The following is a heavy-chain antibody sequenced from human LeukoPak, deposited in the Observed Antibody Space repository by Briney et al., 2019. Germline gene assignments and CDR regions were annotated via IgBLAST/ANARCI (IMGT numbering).Heavy chain of an antibody. CDR1: GFTFSSYA. D-gene: IGHD5-12*01. Sequence: GGSLRLSCAASGFTFSSYAMHWVRQAPGKGLEWVAVISYDGSNKYYADSVKGRFTISRDNSKNTLYLQMNSLRAEDTAVYYCARDDGSGYGYDYWGQGTLVTVSS. J-gene: IGHJ4*02. CDR3: ARDDGSGYGYDY. CDR2: ISYDGSNK. V-gene: IGHV3-30-3*01.